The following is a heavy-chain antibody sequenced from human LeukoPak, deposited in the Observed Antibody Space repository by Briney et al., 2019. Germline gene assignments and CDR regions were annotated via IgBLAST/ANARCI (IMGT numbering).Heavy chain of an antibody. Sequence: GGSLRLSCAASGFTFSSYGMHWVRQAPGKGLEWVAVISYDGSNKYYADSVKGRFTISRDNSKNTLYLQMNSLRAEDTAVYYCAKELLRYFDWYVGAYFDYWGQGTLVTVSS. CDR2: ISYDGSNK. D-gene: IGHD3-9*01. CDR3: AKELLRYFDWYVGAYFDY. J-gene: IGHJ4*02. V-gene: IGHV3-30*18. CDR1: GFTFSSYG.